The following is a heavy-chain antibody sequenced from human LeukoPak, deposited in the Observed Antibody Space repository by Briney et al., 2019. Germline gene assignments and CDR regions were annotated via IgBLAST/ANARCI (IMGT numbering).Heavy chain of an antibody. V-gene: IGHV3-7*01. J-gene: IGHJ4*02. CDR1: GFTFSSYW. D-gene: IGHD2-2*02. CDR2: VKQDGSEK. CDR3: ARGGIVVVPAARPLDY. Sequence: GGSLRLSCAASGFTFSSYWMSWVRQGPGKGLEWVANVKQDGSEKYYVDSVKGRFTISRDNAKNSLYLQMNSLRAEDTAVYYCARGGIVVVPAARPLDYWGQGTLVTVSS.